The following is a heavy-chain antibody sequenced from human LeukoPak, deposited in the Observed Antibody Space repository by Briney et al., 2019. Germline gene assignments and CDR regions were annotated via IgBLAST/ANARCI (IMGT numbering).Heavy chain of an antibody. CDR2: INPNSGGT. Sequence: GASVKVSCKASGYTFTGYYMHWVRQAPGQGLEWMGWINPNSGGTNYAQKFQGRVTMTRDTSISTAYMELSRLRSDDTAVYYSARAARRDDYNLLFDYWGQGTLVTVSS. J-gene: IGHJ4*02. V-gene: IGHV1-2*02. D-gene: IGHD4-4*01. CDR1: GYTFTGYY. CDR3: ARAARRDDYNLLFDY.